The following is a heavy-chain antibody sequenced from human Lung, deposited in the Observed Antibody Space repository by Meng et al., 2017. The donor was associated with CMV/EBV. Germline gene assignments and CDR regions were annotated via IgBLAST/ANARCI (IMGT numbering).Heavy chain of an antibody. Sequence: GESLKIPCAASGFTFSGYWMHWVRQAPGKGLVWVSRINTDGSLTNHADSVKGRFTISRDNVRNTLYLQMNSLRVEDTAVYYCGRMPPGAIDNGFDFWGQGTXVTVSS. CDR1: GFTFSGYW. CDR2: INTDGSLT. CDR3: GRMPPGAIDNGFDF. V-gene: IGHV3-74*01. D-gene: IGHD2-2*01. J-gene: IGHJ3*01.